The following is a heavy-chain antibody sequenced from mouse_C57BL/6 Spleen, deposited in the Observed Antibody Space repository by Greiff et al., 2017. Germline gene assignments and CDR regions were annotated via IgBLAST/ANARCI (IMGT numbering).Heavy chain of an antibody. CDR3: ARVYYDYDDWYFDV. CDR1: GYSFTGYY. CDR2: INPSTGGT. Sequence: EVQLQQSGPELVKPGASVKISCKASGYSFTGYYMNWVKQSPEKSLEWIGEINPSTGGTTYNQKFKAKATLTVDKSSSTAYMQLKSLTSEDSAVYYCARVYYDYDDWYFDVWGTGTTVTVSS. J-gene: IGHJ1*03. V-gene: IGHV1-42*01. D-gene: IGHD2-4*01.